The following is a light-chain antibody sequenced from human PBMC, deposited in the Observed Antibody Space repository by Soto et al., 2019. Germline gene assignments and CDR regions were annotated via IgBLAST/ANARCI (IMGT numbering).Light chain of an antibody. CDR2: EVS. Sequence: QSVLAQPPSASGSPGQSVTISCTGTSSDIGGYRYVSWYQQHPGKAPKLMIYEVSKRPSGVPDRFSGSKSGNTASLTVSGLQAEDEADYYCTSYAGSNNYVFGTRTKVTVL. CDR1: SSDIGGYRY. CDR3: TSYAGSNNYV. J-gene: IGLJ1*01. V-gene: IGLV2-8*01.